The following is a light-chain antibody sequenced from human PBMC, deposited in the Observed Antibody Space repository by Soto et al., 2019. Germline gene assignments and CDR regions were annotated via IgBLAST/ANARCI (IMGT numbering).Light chain of an antibody. V-gene: IGKV1-6*02. CDR2: GAS. Sequence: AIQMTQSPSSLSASVGDRVTITCRASQGIGTELGWYQLKPGKAPKLLVHGASTLQSGVLPRFSGSGSGTDFTLTISSLQPDDFATYYCLQDFSYPRTFGQGTKVDIK. J-gene: IGKJ1*01. CDR1: QGIGTE. CDR3: LQDFSYPRT.